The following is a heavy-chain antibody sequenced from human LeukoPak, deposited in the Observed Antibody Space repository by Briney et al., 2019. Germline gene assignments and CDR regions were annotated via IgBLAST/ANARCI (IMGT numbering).Heavy chain of an antibody. V-gene: IGHV4-34*01. CDR2: INHSGST. J-gene: IGHJ4*02. D-gene: IGHD3-3*01. CDR3: AGTSYYDFWSGYSTFDY. Sequence: SETLSLTCAVYGGSFSGYYWSWIRQPPGKGLEWIGEINHSGSTNYNPSLKSRVTISVDTSKNQFSLKLSSVTAADMAVYYCAGTSYYDFWSGYSTFDYWGQGTLVTVSS. CDR1: GGSFSGYY.